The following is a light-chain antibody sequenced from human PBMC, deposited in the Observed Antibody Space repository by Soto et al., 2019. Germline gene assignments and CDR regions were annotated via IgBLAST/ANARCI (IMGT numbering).Light chain of an antibody. CDR3: AAWDNSLVAVL. CDR1: SSNIGKSY. CDR2: ETD. Sequence: QSVLTQPPSVSAAPRQKVTISCSGSSSNIGKSYVSWYQQVPGTVPKLLIYETDKRPSGIPDRFSGSTSGTSATLVITGLQTGDEADYYCAAWDNSLVAVLFGGGTKLTV. V-gene: IGLV1-51*01. J-gene: IGLJ3*02.